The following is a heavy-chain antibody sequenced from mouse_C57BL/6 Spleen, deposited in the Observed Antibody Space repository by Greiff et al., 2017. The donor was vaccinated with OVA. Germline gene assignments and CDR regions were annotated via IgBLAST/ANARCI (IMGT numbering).Heavy chain of an antibody. J-gene: IGHJ4*01. V-gene: IGHV10-1*01. CDR2: IRSKSNNYAT. CDR3: VRHGYYAMDY. CDR1: GFSFNTYA. Sequence: EVNVVESGGGLVQPKGSLKLSCAASGFSFNTYAMNWVRQAPGKGLEWVARIRSKSNNYATYYADSVKDRFTISRDDSESMLYLQMNNLKTEDTAMYYCVRHGYYAMDYWGQGTSVTVSS.